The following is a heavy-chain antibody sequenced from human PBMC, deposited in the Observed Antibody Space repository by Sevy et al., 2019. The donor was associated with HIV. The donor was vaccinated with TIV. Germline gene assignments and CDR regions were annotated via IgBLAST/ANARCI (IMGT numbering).Heavy chain of an antibody. CDR1: GFTVSSNY. D-gene: IGHD2-15*01. J-gene: IGHJ4*02. CDR2: IYSGGTT. Sequence: GGSLRLSCVASGFTVSSNYMSWVRQAPGKGLEWVSVIYSGGTTYYADSVKGRFTSSRDNSKNTLYLQMNSLRAEDTAVYYCARRGPGGRALDYWGQGTLVTVSS. CDR3: ARRGPGGRALDY. V-gene: IGHV3-53*01.